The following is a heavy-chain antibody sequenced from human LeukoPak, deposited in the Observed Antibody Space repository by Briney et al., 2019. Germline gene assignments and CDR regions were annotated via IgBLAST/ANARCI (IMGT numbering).Heavy chain of an antibody. CDR1: GFTFSFSA. CDR3: ARGGTYGDYVLDY. D-gene: IGHD4-17*01. V-gene: IGHV3-21*01. CDR2: ISATSTYI. Sequence: GGSLRLSCAASGFTFSFSALNWVRQAPGKGLEWVSSISATSTYIYYADSLKGRFTIFRDNAKNSLYLQMSGLRVEDTAVYYCARGGTYGDYVLDYWGQGTLVTVSS. J-gene: IGHJ4*02.